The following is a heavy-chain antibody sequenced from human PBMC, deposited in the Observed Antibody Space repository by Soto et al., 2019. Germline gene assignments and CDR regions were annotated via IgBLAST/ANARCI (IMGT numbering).Heavy chain of an antibody. CDR2: IVVGSGNT. J-gene: IGHJ4*02. D-gene: IGHD3-22*01. Sequence: SVKVSCKASGVTFTSSAVQWVRQARGQRLEWIGWIVVGSGNTNYAQKFQERVTITRDMSTSTAYMELSSLRSEDTAVYYCAADGYYYDSSGYYSGYYFAYWGQGTLVTVSS. CDR3: AADGYYYDSSGYYSGYYFAY. V-gene: IGHV1-58*01. CDR1: GVTFTSSA.